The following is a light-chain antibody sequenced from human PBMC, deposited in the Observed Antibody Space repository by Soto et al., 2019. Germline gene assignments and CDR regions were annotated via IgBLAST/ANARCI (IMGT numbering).Light chain of an antibody. CDR1: QDMDDS. V-gene: IGKV1-5*01. CDR3: QHFHTKPIT. CDR2: DAS. Sequence: DVQMTQSPSTLSASLGDRVTITCRASQDMDDSLAWYQQRPGKAPKLLIYDASILQSGVPSRFSGSGFGTEFTLTINGLQPDDFAVYFCQHFHTKPITFGQGTRLDIK. J-gene: IGKJ5*01.